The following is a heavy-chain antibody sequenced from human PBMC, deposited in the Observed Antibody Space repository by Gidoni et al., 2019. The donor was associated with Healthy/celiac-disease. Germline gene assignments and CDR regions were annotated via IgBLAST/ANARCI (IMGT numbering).Heavy chain of an antibody. CDR2: ISGSGGST. CDR1: GFTFSSYA. J-gene: IGHJ6*02. D-gene: IGHD5-18*01. CDR3: AKWIQLWLTSYYYYGMDV. Sequence: EVQLLESGGGLVQPGGSLRLSCAASGFTFSSYAMSWVRQAPGKGLEWVSAISGSGGSTYYADSVKGRFTISRYNSKNTLYLQMNSLRAEDTAVYYCAKWIQLWLTSYYYYGMDVWGQGTTVTVSS. V-gene: IGHV3-23*01.